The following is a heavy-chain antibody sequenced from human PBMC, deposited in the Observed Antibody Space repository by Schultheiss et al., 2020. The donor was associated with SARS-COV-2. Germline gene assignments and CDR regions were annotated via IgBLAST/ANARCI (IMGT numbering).Heavy chain of an antibody. D-gene: IGHD1-26*01. CDR3: ARASGSYHY. CDR2: IYYSGST. J-gene: IGHJ4*02. Sequence: ETLSLTCTVSGGSISSYYWSWIRQPPGKGLEWIGYIYYSGSTNYNPSLKSRVTISVDTSKNQFSLKLSSVTAADTAVYYCARASGSYHYWGQGTLVTVSS. CDR1: GGSISSYY. V-gene: IGHV4-59*01.